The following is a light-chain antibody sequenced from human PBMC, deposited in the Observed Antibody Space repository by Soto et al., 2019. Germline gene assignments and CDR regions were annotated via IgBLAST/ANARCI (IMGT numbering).Light chain of an antibody. CDR2: GAS. V-gene: IGKV3-20*01. CDR1: QSVSSY. CDR3: QQYGSSPKT. Sequence: EIVLTQSPGTLSLSPGERATLSCRASQSVSSYLAWYQQKPGQAPRLLISGASGRATGIPDRFSGSGSGTDFTLTISRLEPEDFALYYCQQYGSSPKTFGQGTKVDIK. J-gene: IGKJ1*01.